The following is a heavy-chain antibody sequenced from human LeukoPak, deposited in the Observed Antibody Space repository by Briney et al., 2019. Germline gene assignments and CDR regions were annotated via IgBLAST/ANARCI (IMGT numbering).Heavy chain of an antibody. J-gene: IGHJ5*02. CDR3: ARHLGWFDP. D-gene: IGHD5-24*01. Sequence: SETLSLTCTVSGGSISSYYGSWIRQPPGKGLEWIGYIYTSGSTNYNPSLKSRVTISVDTSKNQFSLKLSSVTAADTAVYYCARHLGWFDPWGQGTLVTVSS. V-gene: IGHV4-4*09. CDR1: GGSISSYY. CDR2: IYTSGST.